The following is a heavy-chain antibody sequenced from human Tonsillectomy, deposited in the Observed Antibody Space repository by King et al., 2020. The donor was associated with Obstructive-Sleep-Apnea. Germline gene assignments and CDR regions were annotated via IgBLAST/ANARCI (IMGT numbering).Heavy chain of an antibody. D-gene: IGHD3-22*01. J-gene: IGHJ6*02. CDR1: GFSLSNARVG. CDR3: ARSGITYDSSGNRYSYGMDV. Sequence: VTLKESGPVLVKPTETLTLTCTVSGFSLSNARVGVSWIRQPPGKALEWLAHIFSIDEESYSTSLKSRLTISKDTSKSQVVLTMTNIDPVDTATYYCARSGITYDSSGNRYSYGMDVWGQGTTVTVSS. V-gene: IGHV2-26*01. CDR2: IFSIDEE.